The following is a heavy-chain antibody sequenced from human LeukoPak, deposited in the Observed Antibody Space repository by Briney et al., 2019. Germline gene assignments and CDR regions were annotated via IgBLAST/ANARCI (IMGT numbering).Heavy chain of an antibody. CDR2: ISHSGST. J-gene: IGHJ5*02. D-gene: IGHD1-14*01. CDR3: ARVTSRLGWFDP. V-gene: IGHV4-38-2*02. Sequence: SETLSLTCTVSGYSISSGYYWGWIRQPPGKGLEWIGSISHSGSTYYKPSLKSRVTIPVDTSKNQFSLKLRSVTAADTAVYYCARVTSRLGWFDPWGQGTLVTVSS. CDR1: GYSISSGYY.